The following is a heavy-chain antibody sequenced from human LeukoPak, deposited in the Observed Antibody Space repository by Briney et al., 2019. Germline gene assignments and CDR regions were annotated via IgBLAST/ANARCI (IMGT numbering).Heavy chain of an antibody. V-gene: IGHV1-46*01. D-gene: IGHD6-13*01. J-gene: IGHJ3*02. CDR2: INPSGGST. CDR1: GYTFTSYY. Sequence: GASVKVSCKASGYTFTSYYMYWVRQAPGQGLEWMGIINPSGGSTSYAQKFQGRVTMTRDMSTSTVYMELSSLRSEDTAVYYCARDRVRGSSSWYAFDIWGQGTMVTVSS. CDR3: ARDRVRGSSSWYAFDI.